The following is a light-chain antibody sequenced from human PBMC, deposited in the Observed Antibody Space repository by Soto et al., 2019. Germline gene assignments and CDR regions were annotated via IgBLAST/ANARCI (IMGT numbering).Light chain of an antibody. V-gene: IGKV1-5*01. Sequence: EMQLAQAPSTLYGCGGDIQTNTCRASQSISSWLAWYQQKLGKAPKLLIFDASSLESGVPSRFSGSGGGTDFTLSISSVQPEDFATYFCQQSYMDPITFGQGTRLEIK. CDR1: QSISSW. J-gene: IGKJ5*01. CDR3: QQSYMDPIT. CDR2: DAS.